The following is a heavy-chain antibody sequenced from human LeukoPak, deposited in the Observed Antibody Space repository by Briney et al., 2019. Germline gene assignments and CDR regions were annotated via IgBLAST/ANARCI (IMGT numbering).Heavy chain of an antibody. V-gene: IGHV4-30-2*01. Sequence: SETLSLTCAVYGGSFSGYYWSWIRQPPGKGLEWIGYIYHSGSTYYNPSLKSRVTISVDRSKNQFSLKLSSVTAADTAVYYCATVGASVTAFDIWGQGTMVTVSS. CDR2: IYHSGST. J-gene: IGHJ3*02. D-gene: IGHD1-26*01. CDR1: GGSFSGYY. CDR3: ATVGASVTAFDI.